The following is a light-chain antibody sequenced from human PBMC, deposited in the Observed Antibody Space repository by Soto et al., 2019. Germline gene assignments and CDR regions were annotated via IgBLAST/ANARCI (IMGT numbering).Light chain of an antibody. Sequence: QSALTQPASVSGSPGQSITISCTGPDSDVGSYNLVSWYQQHPGKAPKLVIYKGSERPSGDSNRFSGSKSGNTASLTSAGLQAEGEADYYCCSYAGSSTFYVFGTGTKLTVL. CDR1: DSDVGSYNL. CDR2: KGS. CDR3: CSYAGSSTFYV. J-gene: IGLJ1*01. V-gene: IGLV2-23*01.